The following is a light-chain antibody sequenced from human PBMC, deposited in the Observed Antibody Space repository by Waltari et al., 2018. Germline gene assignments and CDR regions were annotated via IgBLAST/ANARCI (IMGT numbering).Light chain of an antibody. J-gene: IGLJ1*01. Sequence: QSALTQPASVSGSPGQSITVSCTGTSSDIGTYNYVSWYQQHPGKAPKLMIYDVSSRPSGVSNRVSGSKSGNTASLTISGRQAEDEADYYCDSKSSSSPHVFGTGTKVTVL. CDR2: DVS. CDR1: SSDIGTYNY. CDR3: DSKSSSSPHV. V-gene: IGLV2-14*03.